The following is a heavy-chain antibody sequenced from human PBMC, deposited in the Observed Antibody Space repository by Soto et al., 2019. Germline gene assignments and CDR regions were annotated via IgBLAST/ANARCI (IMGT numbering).Heavy chain of an antibody. CDR1: GFSLSNARMG. V-gene: IGHV2-26*01. D-gene: IGHD6-13*01. Sequence: VSGPTLVNPTATLTLTCTVSGFSLSNARMGVSWIRQPPGKALEWLAHIFSNDEKSYSTSLKSRLTISKDTSKSQVVLTMTNMDPVDTATYYCARIGSSSWYHWFDPWGQGTRVTVSS. CDR3: ARIGSSSWYHWFDP. J-gene: IGHJ5*02. CDR2: IFSNDEK.